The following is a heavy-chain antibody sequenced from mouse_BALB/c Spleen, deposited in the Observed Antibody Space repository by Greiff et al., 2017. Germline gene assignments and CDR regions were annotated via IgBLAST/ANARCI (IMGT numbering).Heavy chain of an antibody. CDR1: GYSITSGYY. J-gene: IGHJ1*01. V-gene: IGHV3-6*02. Sequence: EVKLMESGPGLVKPSQSLSLTCSVTGYSITSGYYWNWIRQFPGNKLEWMGYISYDGSNNYNPSLKNRISITRDTSKNQFFLKLNSVTTEDTATYYCARGGNHWYFDVWGAGTTVTVSS. CDR3: ARGGNHWYFDV. D-gene: IGHD2-1*01. CDR2: ISYDGSN.